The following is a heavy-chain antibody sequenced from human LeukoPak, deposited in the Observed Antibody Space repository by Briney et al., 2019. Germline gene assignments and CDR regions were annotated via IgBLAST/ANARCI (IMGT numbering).Heavy chain of an antibody. D-gene: IGHD1-26*01. Sequence: SVKVSCKASGGTFSSYAISWVRQAPGQGLEWMGGIIPIFGTANYAQKFQGRVTITADESTSTAYMELSSLRSEDTAVYYCARKSQWELHPRIVGAFDIWGQGTMVTVSS. V-gene: IGHV1-69*13. CDR3: ARKSQWELHPRIVGAFDI. CDR1: GGTFSSYA. CDR2: IIPIFGTA. J-gene: IGHJ3*02.